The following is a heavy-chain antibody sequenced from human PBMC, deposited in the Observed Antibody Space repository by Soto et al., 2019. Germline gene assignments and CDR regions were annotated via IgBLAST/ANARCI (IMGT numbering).Heavy chain of an antibody. CDR1: SLTFTSYA. Sequence: GRSLRLSCVSSSLTFTSYALKWVRQAAGSGLEWVSAISGSGGTTYYADSVKGKFTISIDNSKNTLFLQMNSLRPEDAAIYYCAKSAKVISSSFDYRGQGSLVTVSS. J-gene: IGHJ4*02. CDR2: ISGSGGTT. V-gene: IGHV3-23*01. CDR3: AKSAKVISSSFDY. D-gene: IGHD3-22*01.